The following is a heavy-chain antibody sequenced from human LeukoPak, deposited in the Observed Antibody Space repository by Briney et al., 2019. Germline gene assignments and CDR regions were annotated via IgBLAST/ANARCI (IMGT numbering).Heavy chain of an antibody. V-gene: IGHV3-9*01. CDR1: GFTFDDYA. Sequence: GRSLRLSCAASGFTFDDYAMHWVRQAPGEGLEWVSSISWNSGSTAYADSVKGRFTISRDNAKNSLYLQMNSLRTEDTALYYCAKDGVINYDILTGSWFDPWGQGTLVTVSS. J-gene: IGHJ5*02. CDR3: AKDGVINYDILTGSWFDP. D-gene: IGHD3-9*01. CDR2: ISWNSGST.